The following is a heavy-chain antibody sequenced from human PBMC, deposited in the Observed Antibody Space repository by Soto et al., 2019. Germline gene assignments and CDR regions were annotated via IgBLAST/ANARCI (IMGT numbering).Heavy chain of an antibody. D-gene: IGHD3-22*01. CDR2: ISAYNGNP. J-gene: IGHJ4*02. V-gene: IGHV1-18*01. Sequence: QVQLVQSGAEVKKPGASVKVSCKASGYTFTSYGISWVRQAPGQGIVWMGWISAYNGNPNYAQKLQGRVTMTTDTSTITAYMELRSLRSEDTAVYYCSRYRHDSSGYYSEYWGQGTLVTVSS. CDR1: GYTFTSYG. CDR3: SRYRHDSSGYYSEY.